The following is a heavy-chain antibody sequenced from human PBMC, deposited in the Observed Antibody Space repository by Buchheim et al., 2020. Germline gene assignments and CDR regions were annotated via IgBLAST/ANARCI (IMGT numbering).Heavy chain of an antibody. CDR3: AKMGIVGATPGVDYYYFDY. J-gene: IGHJ4*02. D-gene: IGHD1-26*01. CDR2: ISGSGGST. CDR1: GFTFSSYA. V-gene: IGHV3-23*01. Sequence: EVQLLESGGGLVQPGGSLRLSCAASGFTFSSYAMSWVCQAPGKGLEWVSAISGSGGSTYYADSVKGRFTISRDNSKNTLYLQMNSLRAEDTAVYYCAKMGIVGATPGVDYYYFDYWGQGTL.